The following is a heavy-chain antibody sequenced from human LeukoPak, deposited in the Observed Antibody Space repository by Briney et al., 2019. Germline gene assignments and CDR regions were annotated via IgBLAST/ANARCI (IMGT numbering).Heavy chain of an antibody. V-gene: IGHV1-69*13. CDR3: ASQYNWNFNWFDP. CDR1: GYTFTSNY. J-gene: IGHJ5*02. D-gene: IGHD1-7*01. CDR2: IIPIFGTA. Sequence: SVKVSCKASGYTFTSNYIHWVRQAPGQGLEWMGGIIPIFGTANYAQKFQGRVTITADESTSTAYMELSSLRSEDTAVYYCASQYNWNFNWFDPWGQGTLVTVSS.